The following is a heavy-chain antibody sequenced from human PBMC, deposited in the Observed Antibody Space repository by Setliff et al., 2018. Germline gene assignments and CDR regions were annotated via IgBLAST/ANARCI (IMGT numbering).Heavy chain of an antibody. D-gene: IGHD5-18*01. J-gene: IGHJ4*02. CDR1: GYTFRNYA. CDR3: ARAPSVELVTIRTNSWFTY. CDR2: ISVYNGDT. Sequence: ASVKVSCKASGYTFRNYAFAWVRQAPGQGLEWVGWISVYNGDTNYAQKFQGRVXXTTDTSTSTAYMELRSLTSDDSAFYYCARAPSVELVTIRTNSWFTYWGQGTLVTVSS. V-gene: IGHV1-18*01.